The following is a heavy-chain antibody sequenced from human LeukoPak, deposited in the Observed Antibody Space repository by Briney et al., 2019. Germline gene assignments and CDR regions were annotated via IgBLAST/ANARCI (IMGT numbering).Heavy chain of an antibody. CDR2: INHSGST. CDR1: GGSFSGYY. D-gene: IGHD3-22*01. Sequence: PSETLSLTCAVYGGSFSGYYWSWIRQPPGKGLEWIGEINHSGSTNYNPSLKSRVAISVDTSKNQFSLKLSSVTAADTAVYYCARGSSGYYHNFDYWGQGTLVTVSS. CDR3: ARGSSGYYHNFDY. J-gene: IGHJ4*02. V-gene: IGHV4-34*01.